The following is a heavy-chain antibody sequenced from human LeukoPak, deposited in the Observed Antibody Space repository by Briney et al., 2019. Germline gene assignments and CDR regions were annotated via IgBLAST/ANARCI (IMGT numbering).Heavy chain of an antibody. CDR2: INPNSGGT. V-gene: IGHV1-2*02. CDR1: GYTFTGYY. CDR3: ARGRYSGSWVPDY. D-gene: IGHD6-13*01. Sequence: ASVKVSCKASGYTFTGYYMHWVRQAPGQGLEWMGWINPNSGGTNYAQKFQGRVTMTRDTSISTAYMELSRLRSDDTAVYYCARGRYSGSWVPDYWGQGTLVTVSS. J-gene: IGHJ4*02.